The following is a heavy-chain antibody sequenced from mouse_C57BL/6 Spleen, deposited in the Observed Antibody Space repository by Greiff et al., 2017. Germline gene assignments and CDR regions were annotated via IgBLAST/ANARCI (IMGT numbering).Heavy chain of an antibody. V-gene: IGHV1-15*01. CDR3: TRYYYGA. Sequence: VQLQESGAELVRPGASVTLSCKASGYTFTDYEMHWVKQTPVHGLEWIGAIDPETGGTAYNQKFKGKAILTADKSSSTAYMELRSLTSEDSAVYYCTRYYYGAWGQGTLVTVSA. CDR2: IDPETGGT. D-gene: IGHD1-1*01. CDR1: GYTFTDYE. J-gene: IGHJ3*01.